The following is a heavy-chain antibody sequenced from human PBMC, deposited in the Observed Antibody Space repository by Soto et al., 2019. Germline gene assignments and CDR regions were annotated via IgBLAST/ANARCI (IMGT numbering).Heavy chain of an antibody. J-gene: IGHJ4*02. Sequence: EVQLLESGGGLVQPGGSLRLSCAASGFTFSTYAMSWVRQAPGKGLEWVSAIRGSGGSTYYADSVKGRFTISRDNSKNTLYLQMNSLRAEDTAVYYCAKASSGWYYFDYWGQGTLVTVSS. D-gene: IGHD6-19*01. V-gene: IGHV3-23*01. CDR3: AKASSGWYYFDY. CDR2: IRGSGGST. CDR1: GFTFSTYA.